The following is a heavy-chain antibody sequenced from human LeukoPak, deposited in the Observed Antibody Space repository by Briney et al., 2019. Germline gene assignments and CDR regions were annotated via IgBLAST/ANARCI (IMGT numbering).Heavy chain of an antibody. V-gene: IGHV3-20*04. CDR3: ATDYYVSGSYYRLFY. Sequence: GGSLRLSCAASGFTFDNYGINWVRQAPGKGLEWVSRIHWNGGRTSYADSVKGRFTISRDNAKNTLYLQMNNLRAEDTAVYYCATDYYVSGSYYRLFYWGQGTLVTVSS. CDR1: GFTFDNYG. CDR2: IHWNGGRT. J-gene: IGHJ4*02. D-gene: IGHD3-10*01.